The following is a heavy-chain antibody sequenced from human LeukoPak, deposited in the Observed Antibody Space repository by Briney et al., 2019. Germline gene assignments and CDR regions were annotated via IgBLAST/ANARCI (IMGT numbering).Heavy chain of an antibody. CDR3: ARGERQKAARRLPRLDP. Sequence: ASVKVSCKASGYTFTSYDINWVRQATGQGLEWMGWMNPNSGNTGYAQKFQGRVTMTRNTSISTAYMELSSLRSEDTAVYYCARGERQKAARRLPRLDPWGQGTLVTVSS. CDR2: MNPNSGNT. CDR1: GYTFTSYD. D-gene: IGHD6-25*01. J-gene: IGHJ5*02. V-gene: IGHV1-8*02.